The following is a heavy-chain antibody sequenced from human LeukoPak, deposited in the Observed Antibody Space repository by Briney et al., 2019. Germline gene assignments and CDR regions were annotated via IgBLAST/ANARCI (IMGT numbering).Heavy chain of an antibody. J-gene: IGHJ5*02. CDR3: ARGPVVPARYNWFDP. V-gene: IGHV1-8*01. Sequence: ASVKVSCKASGYTFTSYDINWLRQATGQGLEWMGWMNPNSGNTGYAQKFQGRVSMTRNTSISTAYMELSSLRSEDTAVYYCARGPVVPARYNWFDPWGQGTLVTVSS. CDR2: MNPNSGNT. CDR1: GYTFTSYD. D-gene: IGHD2-2*01.